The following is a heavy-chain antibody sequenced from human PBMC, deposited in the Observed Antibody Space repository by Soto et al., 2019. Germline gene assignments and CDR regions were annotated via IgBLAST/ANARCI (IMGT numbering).Heavy chain of an antibody. D-gene: IGHD2-2*01. CDR3: ARPGGYRSSWYWFDP. Sequence: QLQLQESGPGLVKPSETLSLTCTVSGGSISSSPYYWRWIRQPPGKGLEWIGSIYYSGSAYYNPSLQSRITMSVDTSKNQFSLKLSSVTAADTAVYYCARPGGYRSSWYWFDPWGQGTLVTVSS. CDR1: GGSISSSPYY. V-gene: IGHV4-39*01. CDR2: IYYSGSA. J-gene: IGHJ5*02.